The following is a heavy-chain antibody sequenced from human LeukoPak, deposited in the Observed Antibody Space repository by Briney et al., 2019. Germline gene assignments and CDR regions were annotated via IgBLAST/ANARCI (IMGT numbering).Heavy chain of an antibody. CDR1: GFTFDDYA. D-gene: IGHD2-15*01. CDR3: AKVVVAATNWFDP. J-gene: IGHJ5*02. CDR2: ISWNSGDI. V-gene: IGHV3-9*01. Sequence: GGSLRLSCAASGFTFDDYAMHWVRQAPGKGLEWVSGISWNSGDIGYADSVKGRFTISRDNAKNSLYLQMNSLRAEDTALYYCAKVVVAATNWFDPWGQGTLVTVSS.